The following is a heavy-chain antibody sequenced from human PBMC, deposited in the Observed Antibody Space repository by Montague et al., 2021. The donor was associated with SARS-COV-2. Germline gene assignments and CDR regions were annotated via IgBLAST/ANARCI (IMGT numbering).Heavy chain of an antibody. CDR1: GGSISSGGYY. CDR3: ARAASSLTFPTTVVTTFDY. D-gene: IGHD4-23*01. CDR2: IYYSGST. V-gene: IGHV4-31*03. J-gene: IGHJ4*02. Sequence: TLSLTCTVSGGSISSGGYYWSWIRQHPGKGLEWIGYIYYSGSTYYNPSLKSRVTISVDTSKNQFSLKLSSVTAADTAVYYCARAASSLTFPTTVVTTFDYWGQGTLVTVSS.